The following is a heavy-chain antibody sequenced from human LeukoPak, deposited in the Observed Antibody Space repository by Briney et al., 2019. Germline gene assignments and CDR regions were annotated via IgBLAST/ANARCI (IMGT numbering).Heavy chain of an antibody. D-gene: IGHD3-10*01. V-gene: IGHV4-59*01. Sequence: SETLSLTCTVSGGSIKSNYWSWVRQPPGQGLEWIGYIYYSGSTKYNPSLKSRVTISVDTSKNQFSLKLTSVTAADTAVYFCARGGYYGSGNDFRFDPWGQGTLVTVSS. CDR1: GGSIKSNY. CDR2: IYYSGST. CDR3: ARGGYYGSGNDFRFDP. J-gene: IGHJ5*02.